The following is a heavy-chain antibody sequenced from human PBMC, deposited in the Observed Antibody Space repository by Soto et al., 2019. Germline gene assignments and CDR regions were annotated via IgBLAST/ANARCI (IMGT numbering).Heavy chain of an antibody. CDR3: ASEGLYSSSPMGY. CDR1: GYTFTSYG. CDR2: ISAYNGNT. V-gene: IGHV1-18*01. J-gene: IGHJ4*02. D-gene: IGHD6-6*01. Sequence: QVPLVQSGAEVKKPGASVKVSCKASGYTFTSYGISWVRQAPGQGLEWMGWISAYNGNTNYAQKLQGRVTITTDTSTSTDYMGLRSVRSDDTAVYYCASEGLYSSSPMGYWGQGTLVTVSS.